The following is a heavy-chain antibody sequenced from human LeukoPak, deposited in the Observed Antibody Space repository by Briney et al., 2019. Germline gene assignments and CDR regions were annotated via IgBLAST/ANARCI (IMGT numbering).Heavy chain of an antibody. CDR2: IRYDESNK. D-gene: IGHD6-13*01. V-gene: IGHV3-30*02. CDR1: GFTFSFYG. Sequence: GGSLRLSCAASGFTFSFYGMHWVRQAPGKGLEWVAFIRYDESNKYYEESVKGRLTISRDNSKNTLYLQVNSLRAEDTAVYYCAKGVQDKGYFFYGLDVWGQGTTVTVSS. J-gene: IGHJ6*02. CDR3: AKGVQDKGYFFYGLDV.